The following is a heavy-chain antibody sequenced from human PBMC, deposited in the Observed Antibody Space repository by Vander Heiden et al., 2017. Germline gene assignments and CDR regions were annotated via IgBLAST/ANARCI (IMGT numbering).Heavy chain of an antibody. D-gene: IGHD6-13*01. CDR3: ARHAPIAAAGTIWDY. J-gene: IGHJ4*02. Sequence: QVQLVQSGAEVKKPGASVKVSCTASGYTFSNHYIHWVRQAPGQGVEWVGRINSGSGSTSTAQKFQDRVTVIRDASTGTVYMEMTRLTSDDTAVYYCARHAPIAAAGTIWDYWGQGTLVIVSS. CDR2: INSGSGST. V-gene: IGHV1-46*01. CDR1: GYTFSNHY.